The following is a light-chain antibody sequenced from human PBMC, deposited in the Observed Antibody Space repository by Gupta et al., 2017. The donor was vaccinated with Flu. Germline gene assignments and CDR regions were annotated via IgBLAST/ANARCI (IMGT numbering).Light chain of an antibody. CDR3: SCETCHPTLDV. Sequence: SALTQPASVSGSPVQSITISCTGTSSDIGYYNFVSWYQQHPGKAPKLMIYDVSNRPSGVANRFSGSKSGNTASLTISGLQAEDEADYYCSCETCHPTLDVFGTGTKFTVL. CDR1: SSDIGYYNF. V-gene: IGLV2-14*03. CDR2: DVS. J-gene: IGLJ1*01.